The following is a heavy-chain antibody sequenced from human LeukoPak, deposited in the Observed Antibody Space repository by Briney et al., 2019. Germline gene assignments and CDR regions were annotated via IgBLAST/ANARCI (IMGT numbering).Heavy chain of an antibody. D-gene: IGHD3-10*01. CDR2: IYYSGST. CDR3: AREVMVRGVIIFDY. Sequence: SETLSLTCTVSGGSISSYYWSWIRQPPGKGLEWIRYIYYSGSTNYNPSLKSRVTISVDTSKNQFSLKLSAVTAADTAVYYCAREVMVRGVIIFDYWGQGTLVTVSS. CDR1: GGSISSYY. J-gene: IGHJ4*02. V-gene: IGHV4-59*01.